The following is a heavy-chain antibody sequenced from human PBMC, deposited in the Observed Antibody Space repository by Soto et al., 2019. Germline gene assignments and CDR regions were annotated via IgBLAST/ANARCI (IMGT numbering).Heavy chain of an antibody. J-gene: IGHJ4*02. Sequence: ASVNVSCKASGYTFSAHYVHWVRRAPGQGLEWMGRINPQSGGIHFAQKFQGRVTMTRDTSTSTVYMEMKTLRSDDTAIFFCARNKLTSGIDYFDSWGQGTLVTVSS. V-gene: IGHV1-2*02. CDR2: INPQSGGI. D-gene: IGHD5-12*01. CDR1: GYTFSAHY. CDR3: ARNKLTSGIDYFDS.